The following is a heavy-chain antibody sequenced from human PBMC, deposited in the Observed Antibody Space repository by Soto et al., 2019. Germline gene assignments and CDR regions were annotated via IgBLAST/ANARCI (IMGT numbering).Heavy chain of an antibody. V-gene: IGHV2-26*01. D-gene: IGHD3-22*01. CDR2: IFSNDEK. CDR3: ARIVNYYDSSGYSLFDY. J-gene: IGHJ4*02. CDR1: GFSLSNARMG. Sequence: QVTSKESGPVLVKPTETLTLTCTVSGFSLSNARMGVSWIRQPPGKALEWLAHIFSNDEKSYSTSLKSRLTISKDTSKSQVVLTMTNMDPVDTATYYCARIVNYYDSSGYSLFDYWGQGTLVTVSS.